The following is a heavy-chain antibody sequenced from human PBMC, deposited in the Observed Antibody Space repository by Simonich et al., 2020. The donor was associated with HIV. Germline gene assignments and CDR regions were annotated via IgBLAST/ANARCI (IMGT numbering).Heavy chain of an antibody. CDR1: GVTFSSYA. J-gene: IGHJ4*02. D-gene: IGHD3-22*01. CDR3: AKDYYDSSGFFFDY. V-gene: IGHV3-23*01. CDR2: MSGSGGST. Sequence: EVLLLESGGGLVQPGGSLSLSCAASGVTFSSYAMNWVRQAPGKGLEWVSSMSGSGGSTYYADSVKGRFTISRDNSRNTLYLQMNSLRAEDTAVYYCAKDYYDSSGFFFDYWGQGTLVTVSS.